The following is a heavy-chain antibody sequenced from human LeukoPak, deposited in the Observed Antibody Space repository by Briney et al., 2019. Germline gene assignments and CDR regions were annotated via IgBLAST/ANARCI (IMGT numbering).Heavy chain of an antibody. CDR1: GYTFTSYA. D-gene: IGHD1-26*01. J-gene: IGHJ6*03. CDR3: ARIRGWEGSRSYYYYYMDV. CDR2: INAGNGNT. V-gene: IGHV1-3*01. Sequence: ASVKVSCKASGYTFTSYAMHWVRQAPGQRLEWMGWINAGNGNTKYSQKFQGRVTITRDTSASTAYMELSSLRSKDTAVYFCARIRGWEGSRSYYYYYMDVWGKGTTITVSS.